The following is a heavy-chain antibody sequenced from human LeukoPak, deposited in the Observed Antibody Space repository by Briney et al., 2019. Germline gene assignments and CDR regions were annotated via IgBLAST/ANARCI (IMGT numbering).Heavy chain of an antibody. D-gene: IGHD6-19*01. J-gene: IGHJ4*02. Sequence: SLRLSCAASGFTFDDYAMHWVRQAPGKGLEWVSGISWNSGSIDYADSVKGRVTISRDNAKNSLYLQMNSLRAEDTAVYYCARGAGDFDYWGQGTLVTVSS. CDR1: GFTFDDYA. CDR3: ARGAGDFDY. V-gene: IGHV3-9*01. CDR2: ISWNSGSI.